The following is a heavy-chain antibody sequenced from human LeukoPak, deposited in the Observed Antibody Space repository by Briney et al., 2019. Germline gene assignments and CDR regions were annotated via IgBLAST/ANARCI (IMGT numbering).Heavy chain of an antibody. J-gene: IGHJ4*02. D-gene: IGHD6-6*01. Sequence: SGGSLRLSCAASGFTFSSYAMHWVRQAPGKGLEWVAVIPYDGSNKYYADSVKGRFTISRDNSKNTLYLQMNSLRAEDTAVYYCARVALMYSSSPLDYWGQGTLVTVSS. V-gene: IGHV3-30-3*01. CDR2: IPYDGSNK. CDR3: ARVALMYSSSPLDY. CDR1: GFTFSSYA.